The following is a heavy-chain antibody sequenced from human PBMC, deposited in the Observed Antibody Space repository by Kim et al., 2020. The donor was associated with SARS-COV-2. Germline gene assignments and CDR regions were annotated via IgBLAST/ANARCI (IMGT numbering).Heavy chain of an antibody. CDR2: INPNSGGT. V-gene: IGHV1-2*04. CDR3: ARDRGGDGYNPTLDY. Sequence: ASVKVSCKASGYTFTGYYMHWVRQAPGQGLEWMGWINPNSGGTNYAQKFQGWVTMTRDTSISTAYMELSRLRSDDTAVYYCARDRGGDGYNPTLDYWGQGTLVTVSS. D-gene: IGHD3-16*01. J-gene: IGHJ4*02. CDR1: GYTFTGYY.